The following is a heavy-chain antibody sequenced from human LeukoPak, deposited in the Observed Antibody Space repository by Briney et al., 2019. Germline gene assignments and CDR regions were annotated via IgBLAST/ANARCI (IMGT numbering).Heavy chain of an antibody. Sequence: HPGGSLRLSCAASGFTFSSYGMHWVRQAPGKGLEWVAVISYDGSNKYYADSVKGRFTISRDNSKNTLYLQMNSLRAEDTAVYYCAKARKYSSGYLGDFDYWGQGTLVTVSS. J-gene: IGHJ4*02. V-gene: IGHV3-30*18. CDR2: ISYDGSNK. CDR1: GFTFSSYG. CDR3: AKARKYSSGYLGDFDY. D-gene: IGHD6-19*01.